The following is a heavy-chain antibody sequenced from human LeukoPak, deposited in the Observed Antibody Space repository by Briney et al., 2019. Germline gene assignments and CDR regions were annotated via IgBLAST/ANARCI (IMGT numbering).Heavy chain of an antibody. D-gene: IGHD5-18*01. V-gene: IGHV3-21*01. CDR3: ARDTAMVGFDY. J-gene: IGHJ4*02. CDR1: GFTFSSYS. CDR2: ISSSSYI. Sequence: PGGSLRLSCAASGFTFSSYSMNWVRQAPGKGLEWVSSISSSSYIYYADSVKGRFTISRDNAKNSLYLQMNSLRAEDTAVYYCARDTAMVGFDYWGQGTLVTVSS.